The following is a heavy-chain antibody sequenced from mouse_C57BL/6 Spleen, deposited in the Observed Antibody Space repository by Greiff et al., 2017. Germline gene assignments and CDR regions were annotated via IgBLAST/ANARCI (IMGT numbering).Heavy chain of an antibody. CDR2: IYPGDGDT. D-gene: IGHD1-1*01. J-gene: IGHJ4*01. Sequence: VQLQESGPELVKPGASVKISCKASGYAFSSSWMNWVKQRPGKGLEWIGRIYPGDGDTNYNGKFKGKATLTADKSSSTAYMQLSSLTSEDSAVYFCAREGPSYYGSSFYAMDYWGQGTSVTVSS. CDR1: GYAFSSSW. CDR3: AREGPSYYGSSFYAMDY. V-gene: IGHV1-82*01.